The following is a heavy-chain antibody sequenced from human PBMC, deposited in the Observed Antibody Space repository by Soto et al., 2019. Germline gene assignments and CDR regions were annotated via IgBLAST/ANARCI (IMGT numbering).Heavy chain of an antibody. D-gene: IGHD3-3*01. V-gene: IGHV3-23*01. J-gene: IGHJ4*02. CDR3: AKVHDFWSGYGTLFDY. Sequence: GGSLRLSCAASGFIFSSYAMSWVRQAPGKGLEWVSAISGSGGSTYYADSVKGRFTISRDNSKNTLYLQMNSLRAEDTAVYYCAKVHDFWSGYGTLFDYWGQGTLVTVSS. CDR2: ISGSGGST. CDR1: GFIFSSYA.